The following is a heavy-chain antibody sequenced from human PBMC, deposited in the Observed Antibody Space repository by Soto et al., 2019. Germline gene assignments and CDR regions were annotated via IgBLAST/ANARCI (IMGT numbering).Heavy chain of an antibody. Sequence: QVQLVESGGGVVQPGRSLRLSCAASGFTFSSYGMHWVRQAPGKGLEWVAVIWYDGSNKYYADSVKGRFTISRDNSKNRLYLQMNSRRAEDTAVYYCARWYSSSWTGLVYSYYYGMDVWGQGTTVTVSS. D-gene: IGHD6-13*01. V-gene: IGHV3-33*01. CDR1: GFTFSSYG. J-gene: IGHJ6*02. CDR3: ARWYSSSWTGLVYSYYYGMDV. CDR2: IWYDGSNK.